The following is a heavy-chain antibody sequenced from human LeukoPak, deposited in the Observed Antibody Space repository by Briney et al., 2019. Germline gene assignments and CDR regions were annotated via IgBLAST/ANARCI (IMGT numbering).Heavy chain of an antibody. V-gene: IGHV4-59*12. J-gene: IGHJ3*02. CDR3: ARDWSVIAVASHAFDI. CDR2: VSYTGST. CDR1: GFIFSRYA. Sequence: GSLRLSCAASGFIFSRYAMSWVRQPPGKGLEWIGTVSYTGSTNCNPSLESRVTISVDTSNNQFSLRLSSVTAADTAVYYCARDWSVIAVASHAFDIWGQGTMVTVSS. D-gene: IGHD6-19*01.